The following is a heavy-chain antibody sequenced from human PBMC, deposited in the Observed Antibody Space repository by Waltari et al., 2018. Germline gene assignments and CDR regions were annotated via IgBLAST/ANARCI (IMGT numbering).Heavy chain of an antibody. V-gene: IGHV4-38-2*02. CDR2: VYHFGGT. CDR1: GYSINSDYY. Sequence: QVQLQESGPGLVKPSETLSLTCTVSGYSINSDYYWGWIRQPPGNGLEWIGTVYHFGGTHHNPSPKSRVTISVDTSKKQFSLKLSSATAADTAVYYCARVNLYGDNPGGSHNWFDPWGQGILVTVSS. D-gene: IGHD4-17*01. J-gene: IGHJ5*02. CDR3: ARVNLYGDNPGGSHNWFDP.